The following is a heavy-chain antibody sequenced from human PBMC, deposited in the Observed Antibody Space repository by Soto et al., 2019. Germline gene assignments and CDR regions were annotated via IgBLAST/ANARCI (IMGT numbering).Heavy chain of an antibody. CDR3: ASVFAIITAAGWFDP. J-gene: IGHJ5*02. D-gene: IGHD6-13*01. CDR2: INHSGST. CDR1: GGSFSGYY. V-gene: IGHV4-34*01. Sequence: QVQLQQWGAGLLKPSETLSLTCAVYGGSFSGYYWSWIRQPPGKGLEWIGEINHSGSTNYNPSLKSRVTISVDTSTNQFSLKLSSVTAADTAVYYCASVFAIITAAGWFDPWGQGTLVTVSS.